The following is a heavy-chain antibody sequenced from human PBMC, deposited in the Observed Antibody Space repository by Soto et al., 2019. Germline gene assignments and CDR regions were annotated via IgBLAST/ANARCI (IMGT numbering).Heavy chain of an antibody. D-gene: IGHD1-26*01. CDR1: GFTFSSYS. CDR2: ISSRSSYI. J-gene: IGHJ4*02. V-gene: IGHV3-21*01. CDR3: GSEESYEKYYFDY. Sequence: EVQLVESGGGLVKPWGSLRLSCAASGFTFSSYSMNWVRQAPGKGLEWVSSISSRSSYIYYADSVKGRFTISRDNAKNSLYMKLNSLRAEDTDVYYCGSEESYEKYYFDYWGQGTQVT.